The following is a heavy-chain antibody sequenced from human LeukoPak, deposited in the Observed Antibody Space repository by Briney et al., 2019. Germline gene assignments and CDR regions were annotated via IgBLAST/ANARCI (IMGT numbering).Heavy chain of an antibody. J-gene: IGHJ3*02. CDR3: ARLGFRGDTAMVPDAFDI. V-gene: IGHV5-51*01. CDR1: GYSFSSYW. CDR2: IYPGDSDT. Sequence: GESLKISCKGSGYSFSSYWIGWVRQMPGKGLEWMGIIYPGDSDTRYSPSFQGQVTISADKSINTAYLQWNSLKASDTAMYYCARLGFRGDTAMVPDAFDIWGQGTMVTVSS. D-gene: IGHD5-18*01.